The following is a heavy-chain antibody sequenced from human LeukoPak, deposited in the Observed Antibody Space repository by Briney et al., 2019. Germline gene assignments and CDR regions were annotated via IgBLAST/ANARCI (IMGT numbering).Heavy chain of an antibody. CDR3: AKEIYSSGWYGPGAFDI. J-gene: IGHJ3*02. CDR1: GFTFNYYA. D-gene: IGHD6-19*01. V-gene: IGHV3-23*01. Sequence: GGSLRLSCAASGFTFNYYAMSWVRQAPGKGLEWVSSISGSGASTYYADSVKGRFTISRDNSKNTLYLQMNSLRAEDTAVYYCAKEIYSSGWYGPGAFDIWGQGTMVTVSS. CDR2: ISGSGAST.